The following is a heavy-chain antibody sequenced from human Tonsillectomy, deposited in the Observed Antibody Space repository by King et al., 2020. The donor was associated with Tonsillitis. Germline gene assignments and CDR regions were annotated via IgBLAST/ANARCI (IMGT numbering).Heavy chain of an antibody. CDR2: ISSAGNPT. CDR1: GFTLSDYY. Sequence: VQLVESGGGLVKPGGSLRLSCEASGFTLSDYYMSWIRQAPGKGLEWISYISSAGNPTYYADSVKGRFTFSRDSAKNSLHLQMNSLRAEDTAVYYCAKALPGVVRNRAAFDIWGQGTMVIVSS. D-gene: IGHD3-3*01. V-gene: IGHV3-11*01. J-gene: IGHJ3*02. CDR3: AKALPGVVRNRAAFDI.